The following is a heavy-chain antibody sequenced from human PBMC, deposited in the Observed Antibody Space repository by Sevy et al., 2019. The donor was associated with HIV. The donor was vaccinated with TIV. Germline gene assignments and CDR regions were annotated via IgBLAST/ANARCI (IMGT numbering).Heavy chain of an antibody. V-gene: IGHV4-61*02. CDR1: GGSISSGSYY. D-gene: IGHD3-10*01. CDR2: IYTSGST. J-gene: IGHJ5*02. CDR3: ARDRNYYGSGMLGEFDP. Sequence: SETLSLTCTVSGGSISSGSYYWSWIRQPAGKGLEWIGRIYTSGSTNYNPSLKSRVTISVDTSKNQFSLKLSSVTAADTAVYYCARDRNYYGSGMLGEFDPWGQGTLVTVSS.